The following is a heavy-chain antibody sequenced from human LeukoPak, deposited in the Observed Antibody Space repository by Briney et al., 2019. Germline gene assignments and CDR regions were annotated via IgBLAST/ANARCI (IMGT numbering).Heavy chain of an antibody. J-gene: IGHJ4*02. CDR1: GYTLTESS. D-gene: IGHD3-16*01. Sequence: ASVKVSCKVSGYTLTESSMHWVRQATGQGLEWMGWMNPNSGNTGYAQKFQGRVTMTRNTSISTAYMELSSLRSEDTAVYYCARGHRLALGFDYWGQGTLVTVSS. V-gene: IGHV1-8*01. CDR3: ARGHRLALGFDY. CDR2: MNPNSGNT.